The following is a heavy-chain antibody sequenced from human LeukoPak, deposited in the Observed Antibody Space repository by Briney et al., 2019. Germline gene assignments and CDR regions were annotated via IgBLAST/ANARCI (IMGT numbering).Heavy chain of an antibody. CDR3: APSASRLWFGELTPFDY. J-gene: IGHJ4*02. V-gene: IGHV3-23*01. CDR1: GFTFSSYA. CDR2: ISGSGGST. Sequence: PGGSLRLSCAASGFTFSSYAMSWVRQAPGKGLEWVSAISGSGGSTYYADSVKGRFTISRDNSKNTLYLQMNSLRAEDTAVYYCAPSASRLWFGELTPFDYWGQGTLVTVSS. D-gene: IGHD3-10*01.